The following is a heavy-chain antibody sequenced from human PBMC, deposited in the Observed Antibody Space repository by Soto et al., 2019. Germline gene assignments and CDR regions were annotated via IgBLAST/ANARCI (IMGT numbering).Heavy chain of an antibody. Sequence: PGGSLRLSCAASGFTFSDYAMHWFRQASGKGLEWVGRIRSKANSYATEYAASVNGRFTISRDDSKNTAYLQMNSLKTEDTAVYYCTWSSGWADRGYLAYWGQGTLVPVSS. CDR3: TWSSGWADRGYLAY. D-gene: IGHD6-19*01. J-gene: IGHJ4*02. V-gene: IGHV3-73*01. CDR1: GFTFSDYA. CDR2: IRSKANSYAT.